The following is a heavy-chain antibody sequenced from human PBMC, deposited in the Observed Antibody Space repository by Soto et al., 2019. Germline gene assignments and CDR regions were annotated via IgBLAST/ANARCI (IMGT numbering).Heavy chain of an antibody. CDR2: ISGSGGST. J-gene: IGHJ4*02. CDR1: GFTFSSYA. V-gene: IGHV3-23*01. Sequence: GGSLRLSCAASGFTFSSYAMSWVRQAPGKGLEWVSHISGSGGSTYYADSVKGRFTISRDNSKNTLYLQMNSLRAEDTAVYYCAKDKVSSSSWYDYWGQGTLVTVSS. D-gene: IGHD6-13*01. CDR3: AKDKVSSSSWYDY.